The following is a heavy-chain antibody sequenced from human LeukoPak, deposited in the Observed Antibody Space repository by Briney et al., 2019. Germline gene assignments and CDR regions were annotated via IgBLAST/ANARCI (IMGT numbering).Heavy chain of an antibody. D-gene: IGHD3-10*01. Sequence: GGSLRLSCAASGFTFSSYGMHWVRQAPGKGLEWVAFIRYDGSNKYYADSVKGRFTISRDNSKNTLYLQMNSLRAEDTAVYYCAKIGGTYYYGSGSSQFDYWGQGTLVTVSS. CDR2: IRYDGSNK. V-gene: IGHV3-30*02. CDR1: GFTFSSYG. CDR3: AKIGGTYYYGSGSSQFDY. J-gene: IGHJ4*02.